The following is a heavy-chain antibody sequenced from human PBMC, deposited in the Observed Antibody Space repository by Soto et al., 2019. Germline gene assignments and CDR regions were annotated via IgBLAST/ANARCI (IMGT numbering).Heavy chain of an antibody. V-gene: IGHV1-3*01. CDR3: TRDYYYGSGSKEVDV. J-gene: IGHJ6*02. CDR2: INAGNGNT. D-gene: IGHD3-10*01. Sequence: QVQLVQSGAEVKNPGASVKVSCKASGYTFTNYAIHWVRQAPGQRPEWMGWINAGNGNTRYSDKFQGRVTITRDTSASTAYMELSSLRSEDTAVYYCTRDYYYGSGSKEVDVWGQGTTVTVSS. CDR1: GYTFTNYA.